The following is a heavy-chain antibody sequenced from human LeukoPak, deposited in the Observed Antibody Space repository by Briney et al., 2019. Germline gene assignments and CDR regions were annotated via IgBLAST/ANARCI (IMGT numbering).Heavy chain of an antibody. CDR3: ARASIVGATSPLGY. D-gene: IGHD1-26*01. J-gene: IGHJ4*02. Sequence: GGSLRLSCAASGFTFSSYWMSWVRQAPGKGLEWVANIKQDGSEKYYVDSVKGRFTISRDNAKNSLYLQMNSLRAEDTAVYYCARASIVGATSPLGYWGQGTLVTVSS. CDR2: IKQDGSEK. V-gene: IGHV3-7*01. CDR1: GFTFSSYW.